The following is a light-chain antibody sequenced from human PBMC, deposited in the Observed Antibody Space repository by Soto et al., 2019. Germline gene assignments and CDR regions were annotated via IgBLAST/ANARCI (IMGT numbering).Light chain of an antibody. CDR1: SSDVGLYNL. Sequence: QSALTQPASVSGSPGQSITISCTGTSSDVGLYNLVSWYQQFPGKAPKLIIYEVNERPSGISDRFSGSKSGNTASLTISGLQDEDEAYYYCCSYVGYGLLMFGGGTQLTVL. V-gene: IGLV2-23*02. J-gene: IGLJ3*02. CDR3: CSYVGYGLLM. CDR2: EVN.